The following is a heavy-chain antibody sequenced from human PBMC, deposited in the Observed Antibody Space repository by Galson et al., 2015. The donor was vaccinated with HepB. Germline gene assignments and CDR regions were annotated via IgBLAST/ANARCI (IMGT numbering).Heavy chain of an antibody. J-gene: IGHJ4*02. CDR2: IYPDDSDI. CDR3: AVRSGYYLDH. Sequence: QSGAEVKKPGESLRISCKGSGYNFNTDWLAWVRQAPGKGLEWTATIYPDDSDIRYSPSFEGHITISADTSITTAYLQWSSLKASDTAIYYCAVRSGYYLDHWGLGTLVSVSS. V-gene: IGHV5-51*03. D-gene: IGHD3-3*01. CDR1: GYNFNTDW.